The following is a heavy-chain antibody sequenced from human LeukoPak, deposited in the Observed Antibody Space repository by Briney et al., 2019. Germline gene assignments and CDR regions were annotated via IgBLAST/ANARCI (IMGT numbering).Heavy chain of an antibody. V-gene: IGHV3-11*06. CDR1: GFTFSDYY. CDR2: ISSSSSYT. Sequence: PGGSLRLSCAASGFTFSDYYMSWIRQAPGKGLEWVSYISSSSSYTNYADSVKGRFTISRDNAKNSLYLQMNSLRAEDTAVYYCARDTDILTGHKGESDLYYFDYWGQGTLVTVSS. CDR3: ARDTDILTGHKGESDLYYFDY. J-gene: IGHJ4*02. D-gene: IGHD3-9*01.